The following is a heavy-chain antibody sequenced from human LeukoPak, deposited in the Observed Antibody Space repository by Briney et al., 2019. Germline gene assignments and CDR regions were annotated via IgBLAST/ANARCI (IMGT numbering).Heavy chain of an antibody. D-gene: IGHD3-10*01. CDR2: MNPNSGNT. CDR3: ARTGITMVRGVMTPTNAFDI. J-gene: IGHJ3*02. CDR1: GYTFTSYD. V-gene: IGHV1-8*03. Sequence: ASVKVSCKASGYTFTSYDINWVRQATGQGLEWMGWMNPNSGNTGYAQKFQGRVTITRNTSISTAYMELSSLRSEDTAVYYCARTGITMVRGVMTPTNAFDIWGQGTMVTVSS.